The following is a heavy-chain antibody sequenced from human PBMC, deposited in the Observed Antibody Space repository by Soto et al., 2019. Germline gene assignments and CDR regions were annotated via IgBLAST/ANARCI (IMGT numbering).Heavy chain of an antibody. D-gene: IGHD2-21*02. V-gene: IGHV1-3*01. CDR2: INAGNGNT. J-gene: IGHJ4*02. CDR3: ARHPIVVVTAIPLYFDY. CDR1: GYTFTSYA. Sequence: ASLKVSCKASGYTFTSYAMHWVRQAPGQRLEWMGWINAGNGNTKYSQKFQGRVTITRDTSASTAYMELSSLRSEDTAVYYCARHPIVVVTAIPLYFDYWGQGTLVTVSS.